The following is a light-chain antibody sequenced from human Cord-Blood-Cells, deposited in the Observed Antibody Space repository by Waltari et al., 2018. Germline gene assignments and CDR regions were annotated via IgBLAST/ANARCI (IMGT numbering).Light chain of an antibody. CDR1: SSHVGGSND. Sequence: QSCLTQPASVSGSPGHSLTFYCTGSSSHVGGSNDVAWYQQHPGKAPKLMVYDVGNRPSGVSNRFSVSKSGNTASLTISGLQAEDEADYYCSSYTSSSTDVFGTGTKVTVL. V-gene: IGLV2-14*01. CDR2: DVG. J-gene: IGLJ1*01. CDR3: SSYTSSSTDV.